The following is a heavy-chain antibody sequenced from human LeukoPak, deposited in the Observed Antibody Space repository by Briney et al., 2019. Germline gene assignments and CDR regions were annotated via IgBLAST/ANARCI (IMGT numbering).Heavy chain of an antibody. CDR1: GFTFSSHG. Sequence: PGVSLRLSCAASGFTFSSHGMNWVRQAPGKGLEWVSGIGGSGGFITYYADSVKGRFTVSRDNSKNTLYLQMNSLRADDTAVYYCAKDIRVVTAIRLGLDYWGQGTLVTVSS. CDR3: AKDIRVVTAIRLGLDY. D-gene: IGHD2-21*02. V-gene: IGHV3-23*01. CDR2: IGGSGGFIT. J-gene: IGHJ4*02.